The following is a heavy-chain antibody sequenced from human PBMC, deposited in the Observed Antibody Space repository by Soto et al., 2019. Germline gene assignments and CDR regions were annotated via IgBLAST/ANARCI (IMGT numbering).Heavy chain of an antibody. CDR3: TKSRRGILMVYGFGGMDV. Sequence: GGSLRLSCAASGFTVSSHAMSWVRQAPGKGLEWVSTISGSDADTYYADSVKGRFTISRDSSSSTLYLQMNNLRGEDTAVYFCTKSRRGILMVYGFGGMDVWGQGPTVTVSS. D-gene: IGHD2-8*01. V-gene: IGHV3-23*01. J-gene: IGHJ6*02. CDR2: ISGSDADT. CDR1: GFTVSSHA.